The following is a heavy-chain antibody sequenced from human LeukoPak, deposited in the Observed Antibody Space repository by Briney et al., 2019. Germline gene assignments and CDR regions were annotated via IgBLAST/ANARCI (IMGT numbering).Heavy chain of an antibody. V-gene: IGHV3-53*01. CDR2: IHSGGNR. D-gene: IGHD3-22*01. J-gene: IGHJ4*02. CDR3: ARGSATYYYDSSVLT. Sequence: GGSLRLSCAASGFTVSSNYINWVRQAPGKGLEWVSLIHSGGNRYYADSVKGRFTIFRDNSKNTVFLEMNSLRAEDTAVYYCARGSATYYYDSSVLTWGQGTLVTVSS. CDR1: GFTVSSNY.